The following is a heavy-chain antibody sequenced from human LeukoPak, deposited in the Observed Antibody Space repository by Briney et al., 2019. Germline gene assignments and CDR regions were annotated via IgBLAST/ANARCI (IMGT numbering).Heavy chain of an antibody. CDR1: GGSISSYY. V-gene: IGHV4-59*01. J-gene: IGHJ3*02. D-gene: IGHD4-17*01. Sequence: SETLSLTCTVSGGSISSYYWSWIRQPPGKGLEWIGYIYYSGSTNYNPSLKSRVTISVDTSKNQFSLKLSSVTAADTVVYYCAREWPGDYDAFDIWGQGTMVTVSS. CDR3: AREWPGDYDAFDI. CDR2: IYYSGST.